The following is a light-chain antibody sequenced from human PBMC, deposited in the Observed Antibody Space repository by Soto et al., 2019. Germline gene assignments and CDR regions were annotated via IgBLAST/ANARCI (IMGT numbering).Light chain of an antibody. CDR3: QQSYTTPLT. CDR1: QTISTY. CDR2: AAS. J-gene: IGKJ4*01. V-gene: IGKV1-39*01. Sequence: DIQMTQSPSSLSASIGDRVTIPCRASQTISTYLNWYQQKPGKAPQLLIYAASNLQRGVPSRFSGSGSGTDFTLTISSLQPEDFATYYCQQSYTTPLTFGGGTKVEI.